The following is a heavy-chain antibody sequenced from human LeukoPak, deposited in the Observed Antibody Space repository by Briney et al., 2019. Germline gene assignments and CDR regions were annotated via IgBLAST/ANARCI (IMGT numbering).Heavy chain of an antibody. CDR2: IYPGDSDT. D-gene: IGHD5-18*01. Sequence: GESLKISCKGSGYSLTSYWIGWVRQMPGKGLEWMGIIYPGDSDTRYSPSFQGQVTISADKSISTAYLQWSSLKASDTAMYYCARQGYSYGYYMDVWGKGTTVTVSS. V-gene: IGHV5-51*01. CDR3: ARQGYSYGYYMDV. CDR1: GYSLTSYW. J-gene: IGHJ6*03.